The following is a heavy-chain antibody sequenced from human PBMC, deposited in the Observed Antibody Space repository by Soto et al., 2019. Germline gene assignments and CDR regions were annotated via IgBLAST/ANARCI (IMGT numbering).Heavy chain of an antibody. J-gene: IGHJ4*02. CDR3: ARGGGWLADK. D-gene: IGHD6-19*01. CDR2: IKEDGSDK. CDR1: GFTFSDYW. Sequence: EVHLVESGGGLVQPGGSLRLSCAASGFTFSDYWMNWHRQAPGKGLEWVATIKEDGSDKYYVDSVKGRFIISKDNARNSRSLQMNSLGADDTAVYYCARGGGWLADKWGQGTLVIVAS. V-gene: IGHV3-7*01.